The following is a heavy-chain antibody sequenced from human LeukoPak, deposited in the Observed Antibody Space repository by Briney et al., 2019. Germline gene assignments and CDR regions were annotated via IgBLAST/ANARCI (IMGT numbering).Heavy chain of an antibody. V-gene: IGHV4-34*01. CDR1: GVSFSGYY. D-gene: IGHD3-22*01. Sequence: SETLSLTCAVYGVSFSGYYWSWLRQPPGKGLEWIGEINHSGSTNYNPSLKSRVTISVDTSKNQFSLKLSSVTAADTAVYYCARDSRYDSTFDYWGQGTLVTVSS. J-gene: IGHJ4*02. CDR3: ARDSRYDSTFDY. CDR2: INHSGST.